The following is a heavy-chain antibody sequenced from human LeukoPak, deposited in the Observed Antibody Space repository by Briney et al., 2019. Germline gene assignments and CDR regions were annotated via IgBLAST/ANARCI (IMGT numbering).Heavy chain of an antibody. CDR1: GFTFSSYW. CDR3: ARGRSGMVIVY. J-gene: IGHJ4*02. CDR2: IKQDGSEK. D-gene: IGHD5-18*01. V-gene: IGHV3-7*03. Sequence: GGSLRLSCAASGFTFSSYWMSWVCQAPGKGLEWVANIKQDGSEKYYVDSVKGRFTISRDNAKNSLYLQMNSLRAEDTAVYYCARGRSGMVIVYWGQGTLVTVSS.